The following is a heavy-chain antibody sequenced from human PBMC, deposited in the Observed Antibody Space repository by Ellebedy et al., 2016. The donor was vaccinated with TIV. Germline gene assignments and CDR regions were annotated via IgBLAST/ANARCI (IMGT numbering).Heavy chain of an antibody. CDR1: GGSISTYY. CDR2: VYYSGST. CDR3: ARFRCSGGSCYIYYFDY. V-gene: IGHV4-59*01. Sequence: SETLSLTCTVSGGSISTYYWSWIRQPPGKGLEWIGYVYYSGSTNYSPSLKSRVTISVDTSKNQFSLKLTSVTAVDTAVYYCARFRCSGGSCYIYYFDYWGQGTLVTVSS. J-gene: IGHJ4*02. D-gene: IGHD2-15*01.